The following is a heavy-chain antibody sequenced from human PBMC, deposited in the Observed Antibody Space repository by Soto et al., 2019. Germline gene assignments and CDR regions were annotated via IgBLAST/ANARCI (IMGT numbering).Heavy chain of an antibody. D-gene: IGHD4-4*01. J-gene: IGHJ6*02. CDR2: ISAYNGNT. Sequence: ASVKVSCKASGYTFTSYGISWVRQAPGQGLEWMGWISAYNGNTNYAQKLQGRVTMTTDASTSTAYMELRSLRSDDTAVYYCARGLYSKSFRFSGMDVWGQGTTVTVSS. CDR3: ARGLYSKSFRFSGMDV. V-gene: IGHV1-18*01. CDR1: GYTFTSYG.